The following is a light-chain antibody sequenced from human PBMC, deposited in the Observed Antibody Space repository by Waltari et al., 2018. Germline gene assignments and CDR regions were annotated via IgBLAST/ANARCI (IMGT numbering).Light chain of an antibody. CDR2: DAS. V-gene: IGKV3-20*01. J-gene: IGKJ1*01. CDR1: QSVGRS. Sequence: EIVLTQSPGTLSLSPGARATLSCRASQSVGRSLVWYQQKPGQAPRLPIYDASTRATGIPDRFSGSGSGTDFSLTISRLEPEDFAVYFCQNYVRLPVTFGQGTKVEIK. CDR3: QNYVRLPVT.